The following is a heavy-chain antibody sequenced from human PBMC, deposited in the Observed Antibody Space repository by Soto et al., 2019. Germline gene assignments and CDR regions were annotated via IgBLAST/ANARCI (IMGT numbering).Heavy chain of an antibody. V-gene: IGHV3-23*01. CDR1: GFTFSSYA. D-gene: IGHD6-13*01. Sequence: SVGSLRLSCSASGFTFSSYAMSWVRQAPGKGLEWVSAISGSGGSTYYADSVKGRFTISRDNSKNTLYLQMNSLRAEDTAVYYCAKPRLAGYSSSWVDYWGQGTLVTVSS. CDR3: AKPRLAGYSSSWVDY. CDR2: ISGSGGST. J-gene: IGHJ4*02.